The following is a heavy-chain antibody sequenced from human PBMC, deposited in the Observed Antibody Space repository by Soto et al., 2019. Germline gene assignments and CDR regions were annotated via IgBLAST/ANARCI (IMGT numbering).Heavy chain of an antibody. CDR1: GFTFSSYA. Sequence: GGSLRLSCAASGFTFSSYAMSWVRQAPGKGLEWVSAISGSGGSKYYEDSVKGRFTNTRDNSKNTLYLQMNTLRAEDTAVYYCANLWGDYDYIWGSYRPFDYWGQGTLVTVSS. CDR2: ISGSGGSK. D-gene: IGHD3-16*02. J-gene: IGHJ4*02. CDR3: ANLWGDYDYIWGSYRPFDY. V-gene: IGHV3-23*01.